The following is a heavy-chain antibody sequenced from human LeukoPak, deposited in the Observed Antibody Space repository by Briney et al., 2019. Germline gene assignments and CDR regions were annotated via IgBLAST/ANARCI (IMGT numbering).Heavy chain of an antibody. D-gene: IGHD2-15*01. J-gene: IGHJ4*02. CDR1: GFTFSDYY. CDR2: ISSSGSTI. V-gene: IGHV3-11*01. Sequence: GGSLRLSCAASGFTFSDYYMSWIRQAPGKGLEWVSYISSSGSTIYYADSVKGRFTISRDNAKNSLYLQMNSLRAEDTAVYYCARHCSGGSCYWKGFDYWGQGTLVTVSS. CDR3: ARHCSGGSCYWKGFDY.